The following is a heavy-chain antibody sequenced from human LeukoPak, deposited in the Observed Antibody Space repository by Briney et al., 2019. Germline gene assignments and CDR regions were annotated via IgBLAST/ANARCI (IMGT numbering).Heavy chain of an antibody. CDR3: TTRGDYVDY. CDR2: IKSKTHGGTT. V-gene: IGHV3-15*01. Sequence: GGSLRLSCAASGFTFSNAWMNWVRQAPGKGLEWVGRIKSKTHGGTTDYAAPVKGRFTISRDDSKNTLYLQMNSLKTEDTALYYCTTRGDYVDYWGQGTLVTVSS. D-gene: IGHD3-10*01. CDR1: GFTFSNAW. J-gene: IGHJ4*02.